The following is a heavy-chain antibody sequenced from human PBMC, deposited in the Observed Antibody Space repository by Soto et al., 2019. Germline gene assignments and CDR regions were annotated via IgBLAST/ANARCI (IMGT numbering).Heavy chain of an antibody. D-gene: IGHD3-10*01. CDR2: VNHSGST. J-gene: IGHJ6*02. Sequence: SETLSLTCAVYGGSFSGYYWSWIRQPPGKGLEWIGEVNHSGSTNYNPSLKSRVTISVDTSKNQFSLKLSSVTAADTAVYYCASPFTVRGASYGMAVWGQGTTVTVSS. V-gene: IGHV4-34*01. CDR3: ASPFTVRGASYGMAV. CDR1: GGSFSGYY.